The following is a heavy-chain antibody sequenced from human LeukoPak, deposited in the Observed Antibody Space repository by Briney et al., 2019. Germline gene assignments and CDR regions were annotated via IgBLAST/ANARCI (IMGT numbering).Heavy chain of an antibody. Sequence: ASVKVSCKASGHTFTSYDINWVRQATGQGLEWMGWVNPDSGNTGYAQKFQGRVTMTRNPSISTAYMELSSLTSEDTAVYYCARRIAAAGVGIVYWGQGTLVTVSS. CDR1: GHTFTSYD. V-gene: IGHV1-8*01. CDR2: VNPDSGNT. CDR3: ARRIAAAGVGIVY. J-gene: IGHJ4*02. D-gene: IGHD6-13*01.